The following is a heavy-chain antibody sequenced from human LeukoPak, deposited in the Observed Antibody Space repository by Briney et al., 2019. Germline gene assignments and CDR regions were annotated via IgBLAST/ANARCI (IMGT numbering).Heavy chain of an antibody. Sequence: SETLSLTCTVSGGSFSSGSYYWSWIRQPPGTGLEWIGYIYYSGSTNYNPSLKSRVTISVDTSMNQFSLKLSFVTTADTAVYYCARALGYCSGGSCTRGYNWFDPWGQGTLVTVPS. J-gene: IGHJ5*02. V-gene: IGHV4-61*01. CDR2: IYYSGST. D-gene: IGHD2-15*01. CDR3: ARALGYCSGGSCTRGYNWFDP. CDR1: GGSFSSGSYY.